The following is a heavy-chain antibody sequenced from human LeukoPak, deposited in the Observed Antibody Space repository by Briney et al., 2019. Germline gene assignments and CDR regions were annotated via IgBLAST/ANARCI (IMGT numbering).Heavy chain of an antibody. CDR2: IYTRGSS. CDR1: GGSISSYY. D-gene: IGHD3-3*01. Sequence: SETLSLTCTVSGGSISSYYWSWSREPPGEGLEWNGYIYTRGSSNYNPSRESRDTISVHPSKNQISQNLSSVTAADTAVYYCARLDTYYDFWSQGTLVTVSS. CDR3: ARLDTYYDF. J-gene: IGHJ4*02. V-gene: IGHV4-4*09.